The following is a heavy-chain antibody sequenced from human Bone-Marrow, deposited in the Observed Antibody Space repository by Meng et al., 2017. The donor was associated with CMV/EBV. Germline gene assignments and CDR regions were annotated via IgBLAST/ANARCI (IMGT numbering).Heavy chain of an antibody. V-gene: IGHV4-34*01. CDR1: GGSFSGYY. CDR2: INHSGST. J-gene: IGHJ5*02. Sequence: SETLSLTCAVYGGSFSGYYWSWIRQPPGKGLEWIGEINHSGSTNYNPSLKSRVTISVDTSKNKFSLKLSSVTAADTAVYYCASGYYDFWSGYHESWGQGTLVTVSS. CDR3: ASGYYDFWSGYHES. D-gene: IGHD3-3*01.